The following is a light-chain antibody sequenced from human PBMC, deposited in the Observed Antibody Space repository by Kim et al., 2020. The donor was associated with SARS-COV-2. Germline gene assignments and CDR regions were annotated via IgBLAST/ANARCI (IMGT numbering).Light chain of an antibody. V-gene: IGLV1-44*01. CDR3: AAWDDRLNGCV. CDR1: SSNIGTNY. Sequence: QSVLTQPPSASGTPGQRVTISCSGSSSNIGTNYVNWYQQLPGTAPKLLIHSNDQRPSGVPDRFSGSKSATSASLVIGGLRSEDEADYYCAAWDDRLNGCVFGTGTKVTVL. CDR2: SND. J-gene: IGLJ1*01.